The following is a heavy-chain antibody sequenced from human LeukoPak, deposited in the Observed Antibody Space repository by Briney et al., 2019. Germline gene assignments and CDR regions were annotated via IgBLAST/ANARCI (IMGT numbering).Heavy chain of an antibody. J-gene: IGHJ3*02. V-gene: IGHV1-18*04. Sequence: ASVKVSCKASGYTFTSYGISWVRQAPGQGLEWMGWISAYNGNTNYAQKLQGRVTMTTDTSTSTAYMELRSLRSDDTAVYYCAREGVLRYFDWLLLTPEALDIWGQGTMVTVSS. D-gene: IGHD3-9*01. CDR3: AREGVLRYFDWLLLTPEALDI. CDR2: ISAYNGNT. CDR1: GYTFTSYG.